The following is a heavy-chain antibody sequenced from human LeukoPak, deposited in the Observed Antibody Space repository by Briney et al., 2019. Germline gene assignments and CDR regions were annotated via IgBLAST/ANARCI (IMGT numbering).Heavy chain of an antibody. Sequence: GGSLRLSCAASGFSVSNNHVTWVRQAPGKGLEWVADIKQDGSEKYYVDSVKGRFTISRDNAKNSLYLQMNSLRVEDTAIYYCGRDSPYSARGQPTDYWGQGTLVIVSS. V-gene: IGHV3-7*01. CDR2: IKQDGSEK. CDR1: GFSVSNNH. D-gene: IGHD6-6*01. J-gene: IGHJ4*02. CDR3: GRDSPYSARGQPTDY.